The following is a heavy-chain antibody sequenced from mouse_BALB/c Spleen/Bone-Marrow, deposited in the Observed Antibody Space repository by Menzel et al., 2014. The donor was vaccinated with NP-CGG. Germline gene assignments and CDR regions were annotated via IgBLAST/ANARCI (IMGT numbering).Heavy chain of an antibody. CDR2: INYSGNT. D-gene: IGHD1-2*01. Sequence: EVMLVESGPSLVKPSRTLSLTCSVTGDSITSGYWNWIRKFPGNKLEYMGYINYSGNTYYNPSLISRISITRDTSKNQYYLQLNSVTTEDTATYYCTRNYYGPWGQGATLTVSS. J-gene: IGHJ2*01. V-gene: IGHV3-8*02. CDR3: TRNYYGP. CDR1: GDSITSGY.